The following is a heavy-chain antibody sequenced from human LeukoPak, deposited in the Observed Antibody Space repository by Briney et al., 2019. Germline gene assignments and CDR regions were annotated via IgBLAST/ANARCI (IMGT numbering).Heavy chain of an antibody. Sequence: GASVKVSCKASGYKFTDEYMHWVRQAPGQGLEFMGWINPDSGFTNYAQKLKGRVTMTRDTAISPAYLEVRSLTSDDTAVYYCAPTAEAYTSWWKVWGQGTLVTVSS. J-gene: IGHJ4*02. CDR2: INPDSGFT. CDR1: GYKFTDEY. CDR3: APTAEAYTSWWKV. D-gene: IGHD3-16*01. V-gene: IGHV1-2*02.